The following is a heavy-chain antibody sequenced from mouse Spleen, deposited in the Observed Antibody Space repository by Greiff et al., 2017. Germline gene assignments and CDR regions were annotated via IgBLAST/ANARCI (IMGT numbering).Heavy chain of an antibody. Sequence: VKLMESGPGLVAPSQSLSITCTISGFSLTSYGIHWVRQPPGKGLEWLVVVWSDGSSTYNSALKSRLSISKDNSKSQVFLKGNSLQAEDTAMYYCASSDSSGYVSYAMDYWGQGTSVTVSS. CDR3: ASSDSSGYVSYAMDY. CDR2: VWSDGSS. V-gene: IGHV2-6-1*01. D-gene: IGHD3-2*01. CDR1: GFSLTSYG. J-gene: IGHJ4*01.